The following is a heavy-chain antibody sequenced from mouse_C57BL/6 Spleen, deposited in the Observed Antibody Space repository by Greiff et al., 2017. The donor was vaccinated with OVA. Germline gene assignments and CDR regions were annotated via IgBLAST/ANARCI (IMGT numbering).Heavy chain of an antibody. V-gene: IGHV3-6*01. D-gene: IGHD4-1*01. Sequence: ESGPGLVKPSQSLSLTCSVTGYSITSGYYWNWIRQFPGNKLEWMGYISYDGSNNYNPSLKNRISITRDTSKNQFFLKLNSVTTEDTATYYCAPRTGTDWYFDVWGTGTTVTVSS. CDR3: APRTGTDWYFDV. CDR1: GYSITSGYY. J-gene: IGHJ1*03. CDR2: ISYDGSN.